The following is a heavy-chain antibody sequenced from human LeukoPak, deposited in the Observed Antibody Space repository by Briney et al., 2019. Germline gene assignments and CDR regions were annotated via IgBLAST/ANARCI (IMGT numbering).Heavy chain of an antibody. D-gene: IGHD3-3*01. CDR3: AKDGMFGDFWSGYYKENWFDP. V-gene: IGHV3-23*01. J-gene: IGHJ5*02. Sequence: PGGSLRLSCEASGLTFNNYAMHWVRQSSGKGLEWVSGIGSSGGGTYYADSVKGRSTISRDTSKDTVYLQMDSLRAEDTAVYYCAKDGMFGDFWSGYYKENWFDPWGQGTLVTVSS. CDR1: GLTFNNYA. CDR2: IGSSGGGT.